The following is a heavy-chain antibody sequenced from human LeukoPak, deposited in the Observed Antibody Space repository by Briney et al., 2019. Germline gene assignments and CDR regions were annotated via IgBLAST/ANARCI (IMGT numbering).Heavy chain of an antibody. J-gene: IGHJ4*02. CDR1: GFTFSSYS. CDR3: ARAPPYYYDSSGYYYCFDY. V-gene: IGHV3-21*01. D-gene: IGHD3-22*01. CDR2: ISSSSSYI. Sequence: PGGSLRLSCAASGFTFSSYSMNWVRQAPGKGLEWVSSISSSSSYIYYADSVKGRFTISRDNAKNSLYLQMNSLRAEDTAVYYCARAPPYYYDSSGYYYCFDYWGQGTLVTVSS.